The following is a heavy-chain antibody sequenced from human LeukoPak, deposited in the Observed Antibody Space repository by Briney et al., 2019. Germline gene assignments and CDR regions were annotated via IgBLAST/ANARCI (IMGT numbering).Heavy chain of an antibody. D-gene: IGHD3-10*01. CDR1: GGSISSSSYY. V-gene: IGHV4-39*01. CDR3: ARHARYYYGSGSYYFDY. J-gene: IGHJ4*02. CDR2: IYYSGST. Sequence: SETLSLTCTVSGGSISSSSYYWGWIRQPPGKGLEWIGSIYYSGSTYYNPSLKSRVTISVDTSKNQFSLKLSSVTAADTAVYCCARHARYYYGSGSYYFDYWGQGTLVTVSS.